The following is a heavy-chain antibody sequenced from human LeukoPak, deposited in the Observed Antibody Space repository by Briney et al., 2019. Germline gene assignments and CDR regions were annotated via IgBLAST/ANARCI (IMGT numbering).Heavy chain of an antibody. CDR1: GDTFTNYA. D-gene: IGHD3-3*01. Sequence: ASVKVSCKASGDTFTNYAFTWVRQAPGQGLEWMGWINAYNGNTNYAQKLQGRVTMTTDTSTSTAYMELRSLRSDDTAVYYCARGLEWLTRRHTWFDPWGQGTLVTVSS. V-gene: IGHV1-18*01. CDR2: INAYNGNT. J-gene: IGHJ5*02. CDR3: ARGLEWLTRRHTWFDP.